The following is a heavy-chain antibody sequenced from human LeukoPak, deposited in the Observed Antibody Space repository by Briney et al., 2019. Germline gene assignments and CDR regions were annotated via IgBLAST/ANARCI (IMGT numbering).Heavy chain of an antibody. D-gene: IGHD3-10*01. J-gene: IGHJ4*02. CDR2: IYPADSDT. Sequence: NRGESLKISCQVSGYIFTNYWIGWVRQMPGKGLESMGIIYPADSDTTYSPSFQGQVTISADKSISTVYLQWSSLKASDTAMYYCARQSRDGSETRGYYFDYWGPGTQFTASS. CDR1: GYIFTNYW. CDR3: ARQSRDGSETRGYYFDY. V-gene: IGHV5-51*01.